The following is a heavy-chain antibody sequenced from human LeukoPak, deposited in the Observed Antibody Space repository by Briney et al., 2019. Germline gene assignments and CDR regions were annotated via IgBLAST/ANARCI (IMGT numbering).Heavy chain of an antibody. CDR1: GFTFSSYG. Sequence: GGSLRLSCAASGFTFSSYGMHWVRQAPGKGLEWVGVIWYDGSNKYYADSVKGRFTISRDNSKNTLYLQMNSLRAADTAVYYCASGAKYSSSWTLVYWGQGTLVTVSS. CDR2: IWYDGSNK. V-gene: IGHV3-33*01. J-gene: IGHJ4*02. CDR3: ASGAKYSSSWTLVY. D-gene: IGHD6-13*01.